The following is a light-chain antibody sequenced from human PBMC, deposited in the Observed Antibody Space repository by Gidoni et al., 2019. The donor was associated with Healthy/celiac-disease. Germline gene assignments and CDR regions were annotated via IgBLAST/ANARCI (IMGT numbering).Light chain of an antibody. Sequence: EIVLTQSPATLSLSPGERATLSCRASQSVSSYLAWYQQKPSQAPRLLIYDASTRATGIPARFSGSGSGTDFTLTISSLEPEDFAVYYCQQRSNWPSITFGQGTRLEIK. J-gene: IGKJ5*01. CDR3: QQRSNWPSIT. CDR2: DAS. V-gene: IGKV3-11*01. CDR1: QSVSSY.